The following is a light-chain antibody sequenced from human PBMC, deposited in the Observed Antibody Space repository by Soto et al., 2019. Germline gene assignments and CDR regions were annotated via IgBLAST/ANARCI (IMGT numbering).Light chain of an antibody. CDR3: AAWDDSLNGVL. CDR2: NNN. J-gene: IGLJ2*01. V-gene: IGLV1-44*01. CDR1: SSNIGTNT. Sequence: QSVLTQPPSASGTPGQWVTISCSGSSSNIGTNTVNWYQELPGTAPKLLIYNNNQRPSGVPDRFSGSKSGTSASLAISGLQSEDEADYYCAAWDDSLNGVLFGGGTKLTVL.